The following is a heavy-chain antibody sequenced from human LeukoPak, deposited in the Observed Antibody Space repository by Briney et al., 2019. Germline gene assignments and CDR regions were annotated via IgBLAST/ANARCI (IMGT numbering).Heavy chain of an antibody. V-gene: IGHV1-69*06. CDR1: GDSFSSSV. CDR2: IIPIFGTA. CDR3: ARAPSMVRGVPNWFDP. J-gene: IGHJ5*02. D-gene: IGHD3-10*01. Sequence: SMKVSCKASGDSFSSSVFSWVRQVPGQGLDWMGGIIPIFGTANYAQKLQGRVTITADMSATTVYLEVSSLRSDDTAVYFCARAPSMVRGVPNWFDPWGQGTLITVSS.